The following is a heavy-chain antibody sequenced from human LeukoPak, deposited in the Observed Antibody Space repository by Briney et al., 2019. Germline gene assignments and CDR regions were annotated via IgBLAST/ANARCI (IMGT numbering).Heavy chain of an antibody. Sequence: GGSLRLSCAASGFTFSSYSMNWVRQAPGKGLEWVSYISSSSSTIYYADSVKGRFTIFRDSAKNSLYLQMNSLRAEDTAVYYCAKGVATYYFDYWGQGTLVTVSS. CDR1: GFTFSSYS. CDR3: AKGVATYYFDY. J-gene: IGHJ4*02. V-gene: IGHV3-48*01. D-gene: IGHD5-12*01. CDR2: ISSSSSTI.